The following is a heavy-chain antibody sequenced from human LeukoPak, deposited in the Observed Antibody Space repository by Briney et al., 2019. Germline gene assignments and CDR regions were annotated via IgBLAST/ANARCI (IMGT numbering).Heavy chain of an antibody. CDR2: ISWNTGNI. D-gene: IGHD3-3*01. Sequence: GRSLRLSCAASGFTFDDYGMHSVRQAPGKGLEWVSSISWNTGNIGYADSVKGRFTISRDNAKNFLYLQMNSLRTEDTALYYCAKGSFGVVIINILDYWGQGTLVTVSS. V-gene: IGHV3-9*01. CDR3: AKGSFGVVIINILDY. J-gene: IGHJ4*02. CDR1: GFTFDDYG.